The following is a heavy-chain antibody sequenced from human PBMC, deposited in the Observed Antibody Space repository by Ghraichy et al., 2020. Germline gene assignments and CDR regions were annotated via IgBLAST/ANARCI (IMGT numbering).Heavy chain of an antibody. CDR2: TSYDGGYK. D-gene: IGHD5-12*01. Sequence: GGSLRLSCVGSKFTFNTYGMHWVRQGPGKGLEWVAGTSYDGGYKAYADSVKDRFTISRDNAKNTLYLQMNALTTEDTALYFCAREDIGLQSGFDYWGLGTLVTASS. J-gene: IGHJ4*02. CDR3: AREDIGLQSGFDY. V-gene: IGHV3-30*03. CDR1: KFTFNTYG.